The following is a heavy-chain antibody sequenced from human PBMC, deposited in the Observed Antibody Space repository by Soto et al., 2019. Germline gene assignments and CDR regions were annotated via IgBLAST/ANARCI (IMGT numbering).Heavy chain of an antibody. V-gene: IGHV1-2*02. CDR1: GYTFTGYY. CDR3: ARSNLPYDSLVPHY. J-gene: IGHJ4*02. Sequence: ASVKVSCKASGYTFTGYYMHWVRQAPGQGLEWMGWINPNSGGTNYAQKFQGRVTMTRDTSISTAYMELSRLRSDDTAVYCCARSNLPYDSLVPHYWGQGTLVTVSS. CDR2: INPNSGGT. D-gene: IGHD3-3*01.